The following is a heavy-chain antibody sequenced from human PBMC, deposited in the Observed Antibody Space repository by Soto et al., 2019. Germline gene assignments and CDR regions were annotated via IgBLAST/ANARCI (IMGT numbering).Heavy chain of an antibody. J-gene: IGHJ6*02. D-gene: IGHD6-13*01. Sequence: SETLSLTCAVSGGSISSSNWWSWVRQPPGKGLEWIGEIYHSGSTNYNPSLKSRVTISVDKSKNQFSLKLSSVTAADTAVYYCARDVAAAAVYYYYCGMDVWGQGTTVT. CDR2: IYHSGST. CDR3: ARDVAAAAVYYYYCGMDV. CDR1: GGSISSSNW. V-gene: IGHV4-4*02.